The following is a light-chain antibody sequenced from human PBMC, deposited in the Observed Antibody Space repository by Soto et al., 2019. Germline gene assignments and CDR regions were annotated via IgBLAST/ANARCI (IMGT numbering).Light chain of an antibody. CDR1: QSVKYN. CDR2: GAS. CDR3: QQYNDWPLT. V-gene: IGKV3D-15*01. Sequence: EIVMTQSPVTLSVSPGERATLSCRASQSVKYNLAWYQQKLGQAPRLLIYGASTRAAGISARFSGSGSGTEFSLTISSLQSEDCAVYYGQQYNDWPLTFGGGTKVEIK. J-gene: IGKJ4*01.